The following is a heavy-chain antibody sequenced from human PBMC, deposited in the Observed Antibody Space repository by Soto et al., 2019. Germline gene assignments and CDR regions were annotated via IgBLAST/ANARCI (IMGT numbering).Heavy chain of an antibody. CDR2: IYYSGST. J-gene: IGHJ6*02. CDR1: GDSISSSSYY. D-gene: IGHD2-15*01. CDR3: ARSGYYYYYGMDV. Sequence: QLQLQESGPGLVKPSETLSLTCTVSGDSISSSSYYWGWIRQHPGKGLEWIGSIYYSGSTYYNPSLKSRVTISVDTSKNQFSLKLSSLTAADTAVYYCARSGYYYYYGMDVWGQGTTVTVSS. V-gene: IGHV4-39*01.